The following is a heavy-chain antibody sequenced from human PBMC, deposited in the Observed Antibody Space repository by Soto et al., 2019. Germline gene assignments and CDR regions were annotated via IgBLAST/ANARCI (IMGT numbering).Heavy chain of an antibody. CDR1: GGSISSYY. J-gene: IGHJ4*02. CDR3: ARDPSQWPDYYFDY. D-gene: IGHD6-19*01. V-gene: IGHV4-4*07. CDR2: IYTSGST. Sequence: SETLSLTCTVSGGSISSYYWSWIRQPAGKGLEWIGRIYTSGSTNYNPSLKSRVTMSVDTSKNQFSLKLSSVTAADTAVYYCARDPSQWPDYYFDYWGQGTLVTVS.